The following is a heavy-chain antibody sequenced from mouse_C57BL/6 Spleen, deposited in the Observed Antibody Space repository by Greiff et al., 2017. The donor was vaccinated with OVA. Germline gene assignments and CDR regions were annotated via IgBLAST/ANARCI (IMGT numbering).Heavy chain of an antibody. D-gene: IGHD2-13*01. V-gene: IGHV1-80*01. CDR1: GYAFSSYW. Sequence: QVQLQQSGAELVKPGASVTISCKASGYAFSSYWMNWVRQRPGKGLEWIGQIYPGGGDTNYNGKFKGKATLTEDKSSSTAYMQRSSLAAEDGAVYSCARGGGDYVGFAYWGQGTLVTVSA. CDR2: IYPGGGDT. J-gene: IGHJ3*01. CDR3: ARGGGDYVGFAY.